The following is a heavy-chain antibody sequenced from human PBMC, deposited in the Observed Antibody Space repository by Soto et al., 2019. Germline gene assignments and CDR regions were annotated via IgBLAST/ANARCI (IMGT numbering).Heavy chain of an antibody. V-gene: IGHV1-8*01. CDR1: GYTFTSYD. Sequence: QVQLVQSGAEVKKPGASVKVSCKASGYTFTSYDINWVRQATGQGLEWMGWMNPNSGNTGYAQKFQGRVTMTRNTYXXTAYMELSSLRSEATAVYYCARVRGYSSSRYYFDYWGQGTLVTVSS. CDR3: ARVRGYSSSRYYFDY. CDR2: MNPNSGNT. D-gene: IGHD6-13*01. J-gene: IGHJ4*02.